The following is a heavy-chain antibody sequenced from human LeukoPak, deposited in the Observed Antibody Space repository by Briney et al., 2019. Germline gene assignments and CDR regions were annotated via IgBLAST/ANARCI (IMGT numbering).Heavy chain of an antibody. CDR2: ISSSSSYI. Sequence: PGGSLRLSCAASGFTFSSYSMNWVRQAPGKGLEWVSSISSSSSYIYYADSVKGRFTISRDNAQNSLYLQMNSLRAEDTAVYYCARAGGDGYNPNTYWGQGTLVTVSS. D-gene: IGHD5-24*01. J-gene: IGHJ4*02. V-gene: IGHV3-21*01. CDR3: ARAGGDGYNPNTY. CDR1: GFTFSSYS.